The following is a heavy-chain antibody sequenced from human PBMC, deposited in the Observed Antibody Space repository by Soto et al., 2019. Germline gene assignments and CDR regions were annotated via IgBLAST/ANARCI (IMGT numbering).Heavy chain of an antibody. J-gene: IGHJ3*02. V-gene: IGHV3-23*01. CDR3: AKEWDYYDHAPSDAFDI. CDR2: ISGSGGST. CDR1: GFTFSSYA. Sequence: EVQLLESGGGLVQPGGSLRLSCAASGFTFSSYAMSWVRQAPGKGLEWVSAISGSGGSTYYADSVKGRFTISRDNSKNTLYLQMNSLRAEDTAVYYCAKEWDYYDHAPSDAFDIWGQGTMVTVSS. D-gene: IGHD3-22*01.